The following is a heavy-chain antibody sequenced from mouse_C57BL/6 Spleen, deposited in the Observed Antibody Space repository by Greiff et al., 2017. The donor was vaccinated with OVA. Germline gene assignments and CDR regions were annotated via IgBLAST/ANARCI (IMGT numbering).Heavy chain of an antibody. CDR3: ARGGESNSWFAY. Sequence: EVQLQQSGPELVKPGASVKISCKASGYTFTDYYMNWVKQSHGKSLEWIGDINPNNGGTSYNQKFKGKATLTVDKSSSTAYMELRSLTSEDSAVYYCARGGESNSWFAYWGQGTLVTVSA. D-gene: IGHD2-5*01. V-gene: IGHV1-26*01. CDR1: GYTFTDYY. CDR2: INPNNGGT. J-gene: IGHJ3*01.